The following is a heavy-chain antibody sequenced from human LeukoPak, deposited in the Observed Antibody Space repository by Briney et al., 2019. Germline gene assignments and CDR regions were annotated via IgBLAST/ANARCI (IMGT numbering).Heavy chain of an antibody. V-gene: IGHV3-53*01. CDR2: IYSGGST. D-gene: IGHD1-26*01. Sequence: GGSRRLSCAASGFSVSKNYMNWVRQAPGKGLEWVSVIYSGGSTYHADSVKGRSTISRDNSKNTLYLHMNRLRAEDTAVYYCARGGILWELGFDIWGQGTMVTVSS. CDR1: GFSVSKNY. CDR3: ARGGILWELGFDI. J-gene: IGHJ3*02.